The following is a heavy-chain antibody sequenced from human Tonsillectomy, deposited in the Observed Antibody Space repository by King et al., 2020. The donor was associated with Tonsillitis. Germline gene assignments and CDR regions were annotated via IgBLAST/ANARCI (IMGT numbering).Heavy chain of an antibody. CDR1: GGSISTSNYY. J-gene: IGHJ3*02. V-gene: IGHV4-39*01. D-gene: IGHD3-16*01. CDR2: IFYSGIT. CDR3: ARLTYYDYVWGTYLDAFDI. Sequence: QLQESGPGLVKPSETLSLTCTVSGGSISTSNYYWGWIRQPPGKGLEWIGNIFYSGITYYNPSLKSRVTISVDTSMNQFSLNPSSVTAADTAVYYCARLTYYDYVWGTYLDAFDIWGQGTMVTVSS.